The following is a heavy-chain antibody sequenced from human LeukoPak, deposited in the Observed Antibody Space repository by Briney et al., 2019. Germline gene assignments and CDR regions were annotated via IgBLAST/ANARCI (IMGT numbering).Heavy chain of an antibody. J-gene: IGHJ4*02. Sequence: PGGSLRLSCAASGFTFRAYAMTWVRQAPGKGLEWVSTISGSSDNTFYAVSVKGRFTISRDNSKKTMCLQMNSLRADDTAVYYCAKAPGFSDFWGQGTLVTVSS. CDR3: AKAPGFSDF. CDR2: ISGSSDNT. V-gene: IGHV3-23*01. CDR1: GFTFRAYA. D-gene: IGHD7-27*01.